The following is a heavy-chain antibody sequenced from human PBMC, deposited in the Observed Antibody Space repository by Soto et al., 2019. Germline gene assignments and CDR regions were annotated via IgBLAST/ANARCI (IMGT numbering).Heavy chain of an antibody. V-gene: IGHV3-66*01. CDR2: IYSGGST. CDR1: GFTVSSNY. D-gene: IGHD6-19*01. CDR3: ASPIAVAGPFDP. Sequence: EVQLVESGGGLVQPGGSLRLSCAASGFTVSSNYMSWVRQAPGKGLEWVSVIYSGGSTYYADSVKGRFTISRDNSKNTLYLQMNSLRAKDTAVYYCASPIAVAGPFDPWGQGTLVTVSS. J-gene: IGHJ5*02.